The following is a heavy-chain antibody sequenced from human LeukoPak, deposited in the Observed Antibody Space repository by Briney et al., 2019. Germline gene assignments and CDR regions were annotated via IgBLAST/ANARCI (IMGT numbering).Heavy chain of an antibody. Sequence: GESLKISCQASGYNFSTYWIAWVRQMPGKGVESMGIIYPADSDTTYSPSFQGQVTISADKSISTAYLQWSGLKASDTAIYYCGRPSADGLERAHIDCWGQGTLVTVSS. CDR1: GYNFSTYW. J-gene: IGHJ4*02. CDR3: GRPSADGLERAHIDC. CDR2: IYPADSDT. V-gene: IGHV5-51*01.